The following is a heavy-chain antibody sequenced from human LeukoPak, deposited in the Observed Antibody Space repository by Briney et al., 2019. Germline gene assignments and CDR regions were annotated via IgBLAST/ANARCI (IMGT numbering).Heavy chain of an antibody. CDR2: IYYSGST. CDR3: ARQFSVLRYFDPWFDP. Sequence: SETLSLTCTVSGGSISSSSYYWGWLRQPPGKGLEWIGSIYYSGSTYYNPSLKSRVTISVDTSKNQFSLKLSSVTAADTAVYYCARQFSVLRYFDPWFDPWGQGTLVTVSS. D-gene: IGHD3-9*01. V-gene: IGHV4-39*01. J-gene: IGHJ5*02. CDR1: GGSISSSSYY.